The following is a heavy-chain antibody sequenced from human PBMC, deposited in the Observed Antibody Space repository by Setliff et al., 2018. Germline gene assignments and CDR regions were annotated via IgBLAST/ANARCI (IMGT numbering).Heavy chain of an antibody. CDR3: ARRDSTGYYGYSFDF. D-gene: IGHD3-22*01. V-gene: IGHV4-39*01. Sequence: SETLSLTCTLSGDSISKSTYYWGWIRQSPGKGLDWIGTVDRSWNTFYNPSLKSRVSISVETSKNQISLKLTSVSAADTAVYYCARRDSTGYYGYSFDFWGQGTLVTVSS. J-gene: IGHJ4*02. CDR2: VDRSWNT. CDR1: GDSISKSTYY.